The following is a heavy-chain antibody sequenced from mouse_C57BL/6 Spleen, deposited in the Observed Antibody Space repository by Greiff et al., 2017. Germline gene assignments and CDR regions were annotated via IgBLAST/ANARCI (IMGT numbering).Heavy chain of an antibody. V-gene: IGHV1-66*01. Sequence: QVQLQQSGPELVKPGASVKISCKASGYSFTSYYIHWVKQRPGQGLEWIGWIDPGSGNTKYNEKFKGKATLTAYTSSSTAYMQLSSLTSEDSAVYYCARGGYYDFAYWGQGTLVTVSA. CDR2: IDPGSGNT. CDR1: GYSFTSYY. CDR3: ARGGYYDFAY. D-gene: IGHD2-4*01. J-gene: IGHJ3*01.